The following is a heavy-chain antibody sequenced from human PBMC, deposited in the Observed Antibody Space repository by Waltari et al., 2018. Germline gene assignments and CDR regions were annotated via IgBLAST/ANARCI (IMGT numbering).Heavy chain of an antibody. CDR3: ARGGRAVARPRSYYYYYYMDV. CDR1: GGSFSGYY. J-gene: IGHJ6*03. D-gene: IGHD6-19*01. CDR2: INHSGST. V-gene: IGHV4-34*01. Sequence: QVQLQQWGAGLLKPSETLSLTCAVYGGSFSGYYWSWIRQPPGTGLEWIGEINHSGSTNYNPSLKSRVTISVDTSKNQFSLKLSSVTAADTAVYYCARGGRAVARPRSYYYYYYMDVWGKGTTVTISS.